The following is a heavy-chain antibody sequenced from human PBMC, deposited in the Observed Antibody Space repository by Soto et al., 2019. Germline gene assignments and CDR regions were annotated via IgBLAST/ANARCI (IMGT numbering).Heavy chain of an antibody. V-gene: IGHV3-21*01. Sequence: EVQLVESGGGLVKPGGSLRLSCAASGFTFSSYSMNWVRQAPGKGLEWVSSISSSSSYIYYADSVKGRFTISRDNAKNSLYLQMNSLRAEDTAVYYCARDNKGYYFDYWGQGTLVTVSS. CDR3: ARDNKGYYFDY. CDR2: ISSSSSYI. J-gene: IGHJ4*02. CDR1: GFTFSSYS.